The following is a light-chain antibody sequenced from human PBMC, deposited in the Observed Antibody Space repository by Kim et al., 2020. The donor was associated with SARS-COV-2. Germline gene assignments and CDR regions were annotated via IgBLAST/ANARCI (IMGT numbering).Light chain of an antibody. CDR1: QSVSSSY. CDR2: GAS. J-gene: IGKJ2*01. Sequence: EIVLTQSPGTLSLSPGERATLPCRASQSVSSSYLAWYQQKPGQAPRLLIVGASTRATGIPDRFSGSGSGTDFTLTISRLEPEDFAVYYCQQYGSSPPYTFGQGTKLEI. CDR3: QQYGSSPPYT. V-gene: IGKV3-20*01.